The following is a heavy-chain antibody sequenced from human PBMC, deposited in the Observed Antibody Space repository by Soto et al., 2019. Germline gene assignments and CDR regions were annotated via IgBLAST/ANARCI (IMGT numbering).Heavy chain of an antibody. D-gene: IGHD2-2*01. Sequence: VQLVESGGGLVQPGTSLRLSCAASAFTFRSYTMHWVRQAPGKGLEWVATISDDGGKTYYADSVRGRFTISRDNSKSTILLPMDSLMPEYTAVYSSAEDRDNSYLPPAYYFDSWGQGTLGTVAS. J-gene: IGHJ4*02. CDR2: ISDDGGKT. V-gene: IGHV3-30*04. CDR3: AEDRDNSYLPPAYYFDS. CDR1: AFTFRSYT.